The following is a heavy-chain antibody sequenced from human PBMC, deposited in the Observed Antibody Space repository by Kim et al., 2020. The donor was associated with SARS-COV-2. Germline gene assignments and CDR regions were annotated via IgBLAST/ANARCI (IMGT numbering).Heavy chain of an antibody. Sequence: GRSLRLSCAASGFTFSSYAMHWVRQAPGKGLEWVAVISYDGSNKYYADSVKGRFTISRDNSKNTLYLQMNSLRAEDTAVYYCARDQAPPMSSTNYYYYG. V-gene: IGHV3-30*04. D-gene: IGHD3-10*02. J-gene: IGHJ6*01. CDR1: GFTFSSYA. CDR2: ISYDGSNK. CDR3: ARDQAPPMSSTNYYYYG.